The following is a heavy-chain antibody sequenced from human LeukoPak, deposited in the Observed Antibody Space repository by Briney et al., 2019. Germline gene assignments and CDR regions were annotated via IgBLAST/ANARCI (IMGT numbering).Heavy chain of an antibody. Sequence: ASVKVSCKASGYTFTGYYMHWVRQAPGQGLEWMGIINPSGGSTSYAQKFQGRVTMTRDMSTSTVYMELSSLRSEDTAVYYCARPRRQYSSSPGFDYWGQGTLVTVSS. CDR1: GYTFTGYY. V-gene: IGHV1-46*01. J-gene: IGHJ4*02. CDR3: ARPRRQYSSSPGFDY. D-gene: IGHD6-6*01. CDR2: INPSGGST.